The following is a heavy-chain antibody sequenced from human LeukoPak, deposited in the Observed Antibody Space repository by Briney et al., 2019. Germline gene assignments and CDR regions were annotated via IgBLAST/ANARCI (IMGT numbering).Heavy chain of an antibody. CDR2: ISYDGSNK. J-gene: IGHJ4*02. CDR1: GFTFSSYA. V-gene: IGHV3-30*04. D-gene: IGHD2-21*02. CDR3: ARDLSGSYCGGDCYWPIDY. Sequence: PGGSLRLSCAASGFTFSSYAMHWVRQAPGKGLEWVAVISYDGSNKYYADSVKGRFTISRDNSKNTLYLQMNSLRAEDTAVYYCARDLSGSYCGGDCYWPIDYWGQGTLVTVSS.